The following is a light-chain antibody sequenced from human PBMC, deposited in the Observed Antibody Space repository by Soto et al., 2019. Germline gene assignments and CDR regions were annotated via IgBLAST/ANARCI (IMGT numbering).Light chain of an antibody. J-gene: IGLJ1*01. V-gene: IGLV1-40*01. CDR1: SSNIGAGYD. Sequence: QSAMTQPPSVSGAPGHRVTISCTGRSSNIGAGYDVHWYQQLPGTAPKLLIYGNNKRPSGVPDRFSASKSGTSASLAITGLQAEDEADYYCQSYDRSLSGYVFGTGTKLTVL. CDR2: GNN. CDR3: QSYDRSLSGYV.